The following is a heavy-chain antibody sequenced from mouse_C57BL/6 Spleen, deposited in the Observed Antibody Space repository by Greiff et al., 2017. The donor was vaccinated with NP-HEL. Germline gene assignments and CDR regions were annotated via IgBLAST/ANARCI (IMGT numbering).Heavy chain of an antibody. CDR1: GFNIKNTY. J-gene: IGHJ4*01. CDR2: IDPANGNT. Sequence: VQLKQSVAELVRPGASVKLSCTASGFNIKNTYMHWVKQRPEQGLEWIGRIDPANGNTKYAPKFQGKATITADPSSNTAYMRLSSLTSEDTAIYYGAREGAYYNNDGDAMDDWGQGTSVTVSS. V-gene: IGHV14-3*01. CDR3: AREGAYYNNDGDAMDD. D-gene: IGHD2-5*01.